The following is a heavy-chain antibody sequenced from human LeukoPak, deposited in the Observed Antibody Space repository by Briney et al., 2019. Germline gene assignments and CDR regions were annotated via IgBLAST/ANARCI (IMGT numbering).Heavy chain of an antibody. Sequence: PSQTLSLTCTVSGDSISSGSFYWSWVRQPAGRGLEWIGRIYTSGSTNYNPSLESRVTISVDTSKNPFSLKLNSVTAADSAVYYCARDLGWLPFQFWGQGTLVIVSS. D-gene: IGHD5-24*01. V-gene: IGHV4-61*02. CDR1: GDSISSGSFY. CDR2: IYTSGST. J-gene: IGHJ1*01. CDR3: ARDLGWLPFQF.